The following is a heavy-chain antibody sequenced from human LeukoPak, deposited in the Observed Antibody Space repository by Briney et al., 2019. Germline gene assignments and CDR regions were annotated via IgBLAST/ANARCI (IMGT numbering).Heavy chain of an antibody. CDR2: IYYSGTT. Sequence: PSETLSPTCTVSGGSISSYYWSWIRQPPGKGLEWIGYIYYSGTTDYNPSFKSRVTISVDTSNNQFSLKVSSVTAADTAVYYCARSSGAYRSFDYWGQGTLVPVSS. J-gene: IGHJ4*02. CDR3: ARSSGAYRSFDY. D-gene: IGHD1-26*01. CDR1: GGSISSYY. V-gene: IGHV4-59*01.